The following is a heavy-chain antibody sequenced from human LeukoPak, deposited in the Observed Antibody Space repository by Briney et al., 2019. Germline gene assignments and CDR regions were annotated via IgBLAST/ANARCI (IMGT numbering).Heavy chain of an antibody. D-gene: IGHD5-18*01. V-gene: IGHV4-39*07. CDR1: GGSISSSSYY. CDR3: ARILSSRGYSYGDY. Sequence: SETLSLTCTVSGGSISSSSYYWGWIRQPPGKGLEWIGSIYYSGSTYYNPSLKSRVTISVDTSKNQFSLKLSSVTAADTAVHYCARILSSRGYSYGDYWGQGTLVTVSS. J-gene: IGHJ4*02. CDR2: IYYSGST.